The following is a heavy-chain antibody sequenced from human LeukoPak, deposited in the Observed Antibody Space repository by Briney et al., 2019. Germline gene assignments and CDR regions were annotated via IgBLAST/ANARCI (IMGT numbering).Heavy chain of an antibody. D-gene: IGHD6-19*01. CDR2: INAGNGNT. J-gene: IGHJ4*02. CDR1: GYTFTNYA. V-gene: IGHV1-3*03. CDR3: ARGAAVQWPLDY. Sequence: ASVKVSSKASGYTFTNYAMHWVRQAPGQRLEWMGWINAGNGNTKYSQEFQGRVTITRDTSASTAYMELSSLTSEDMAVYYCARGAAVQWPLDYWGQGTLVTVSS.